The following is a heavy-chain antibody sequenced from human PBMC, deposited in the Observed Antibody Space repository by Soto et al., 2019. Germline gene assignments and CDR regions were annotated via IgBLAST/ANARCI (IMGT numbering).Heavy chain of an antibody. Sequence: GESLKISCKGSGYSFTSYWISWVRQMPGKGLEWMGRIDPSDSYTNYSPSFQGHVTISADKSISTAYLQWSSLKASDTAMYYCARTATSSGYYFDYYYYGMDVWGQGTTVTVSS. CDR2: IDPSDSYT. CDR3: ARTATSSGYYFDYYYYGMDV. D-gene: IGHD3-22*01. CDR1: GYSFTSYW. J-gene: IGHJ6*02. V-gene: IGHV5-10-1*01.